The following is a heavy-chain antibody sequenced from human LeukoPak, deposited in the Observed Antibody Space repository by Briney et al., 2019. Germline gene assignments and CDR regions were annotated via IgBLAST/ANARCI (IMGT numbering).Heavy chain of an antibody. J-gene: IGHJ4*02. V-gene: IGHV4-34*01. CDR3: ARGRGLWFGELPNFDY. D-gene: IGHD3-10*01. Sequence: SETLSLTCTVSGGSISGYYWSWIRQPPGKGLEWIGEINHSGSTNYNPSLKSRVTISVDTSKNQFSLKLSSVTAADTAVYYCARGRGLWFGELPNFDYWGQGTLVTVSS. CDR2: INHSGST. CDR1: GGSISGYY.